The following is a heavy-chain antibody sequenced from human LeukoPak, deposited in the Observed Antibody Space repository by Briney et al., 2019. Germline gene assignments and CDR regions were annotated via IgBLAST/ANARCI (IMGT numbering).Heavy chain of an antibody. CDR3: ANREYHLPALY. CDR2: ISYDGSNK. V-gene: IGHV3-30*18. J-gene: IGHJ4*02. CDR1: GFTFSTYG. Sequence: PGRSLRLSCAASGFTFSTYGMHWVRQAPGKGLEWVAVISYDGSNKYYADSVKGRFTISRDNSKNTLYLQMNSLGAEDTAVYYCANREYHLPALYWGQGTLVTVSS. D-gene: IGHD2-2*01.